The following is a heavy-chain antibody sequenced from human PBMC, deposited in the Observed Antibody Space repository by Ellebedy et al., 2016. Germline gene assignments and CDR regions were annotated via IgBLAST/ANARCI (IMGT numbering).Heavy chain of an antibody. J-gene: IGHJ4*02. Sequence: ASVKVSCXASGYTFTSYGITWVRQAPGQGLEWMGWISGYNGNTNYAQKLQGRVTMTIDTPTSTAYMELRSLRSEDTAVYYCARDIAVADYWGQGTLVTVSS. CDR3: ARDIAVADY. CDR1: GYTFTSYG. V-gene: IGHV1-18*01. CDR2: ISGYNGNT. D-gene: IGHD6-19*01.